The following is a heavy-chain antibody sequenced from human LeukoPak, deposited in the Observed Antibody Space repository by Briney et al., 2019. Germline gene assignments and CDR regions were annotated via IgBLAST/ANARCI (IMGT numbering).Heavy chain of an antibody. Sequence: GGSLRLSCAASGFTFSSYWMSWVRQAPGKGLEWVSSISSSSSYIYYADSVKGRFTISRDNAKNSLYLQMNSLRAEDTAVYYCARVNVVVVAATGDYYYYYMDVWGKGTTVTVSS. V-gene: IGHV3-21*01. J-gene: IGHJ6*03. CDR2: ISSSSSYI. CDR3: ARVNVVVVAATGDYYYYYMDV. D-gene: IGHD2-15*01. CDR1: GFTFSSYW.